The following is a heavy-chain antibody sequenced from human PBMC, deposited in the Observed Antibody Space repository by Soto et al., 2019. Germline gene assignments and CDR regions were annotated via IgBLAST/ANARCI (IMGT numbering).Heavy chain of an antibody. J-gene: IGHJ6*02. Sequence: QVQLVQSGAEVKKPGSSVKVSCKTSGVSFNNNGIGWVRQAPGHGLEWMGGVSPPFRTSNYARKFQGRISITADAPTSTVNMELSSLTSEDTAQYYCARVLYYGSGSYSPYGMDVWGQGTKVTVSS. CDR3: ARVLYYGSGSYSPYGMDV. V-gene: IGHV1-69*01. D-gene: IGHD3-10*01. CDR2: VSPPFRTS. CDR1: GVSFNNNG.